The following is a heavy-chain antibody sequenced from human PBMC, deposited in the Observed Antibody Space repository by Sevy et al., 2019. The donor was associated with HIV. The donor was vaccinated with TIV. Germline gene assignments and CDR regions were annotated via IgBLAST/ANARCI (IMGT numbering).Heavy chain of an antibody. V-gene: IGHV1-18*04. D-gene: IGHD6-13*01. Sequence: ASVKVSCKASGYTFTSYGISWVRQAPGQGLEWMGWISAYNGNKNYAQKLQGRVTMTTDTSTSTAYMELRSLRSDDTAVYYCASGGSIAAAGPFDYWGQGTLVTVSS. CDR1: GYTFTSYG. CDR2: ISAYNGNK. CDR3: ASGGSIAAAGPFDY. J-gene: IGHJ4*02.